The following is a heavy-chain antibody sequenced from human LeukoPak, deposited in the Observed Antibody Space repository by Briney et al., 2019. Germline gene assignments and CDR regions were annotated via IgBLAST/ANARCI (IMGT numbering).Heavy chain of an antibody. J-gene: IGHJ5*02. V-gene: IGHV4-61*02. CDR3: ARARELLSWFDP. CDR1: GGSISSGSYY. CDR2: IYTSGST. Sequence: SENLSLTCTVSGGSISSGSYYWSWIRQPAGKGLEWIGRIYTSGSTNYNPSLKSRVTISVDTSKNQFSLKLTSVTVADTVVYYCARARELLSWFDPWGQGTLVTVS. D-gene: IGHD1-26*01.